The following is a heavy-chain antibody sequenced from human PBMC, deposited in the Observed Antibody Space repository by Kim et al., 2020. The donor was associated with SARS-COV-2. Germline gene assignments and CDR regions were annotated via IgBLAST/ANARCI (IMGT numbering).Heavy chain of an antibody. Sequence: GESLKISCKGSGYSFTTYWIAWVRQMPGKGLEWMGSIYPGDSGTTYSPSLQGQVTIAADKSISTASLQWRSLKASDTAIYYCARAPGRSGGYFDYWGRGTLVTVSS. CDR1: GYSFTTYW. CDR2: IYPGDSGT. V-gene: IGHV5-51*01. CDR3: ARAPGRSGGYFDY. D-gene: IGHD3-10*01. J-gene: IGHJ4*02.